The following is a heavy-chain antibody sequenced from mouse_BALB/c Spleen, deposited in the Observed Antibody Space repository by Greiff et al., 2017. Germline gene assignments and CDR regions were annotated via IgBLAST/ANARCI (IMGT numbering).Heavy chain of an antibody. Sequence: VKVVESGPGLVAPSQSLSITCTVSGFSLTSYGVHWVRQPQGKGLEWLGVIWAGGSTNYNSALTSRLSISKDNSKSQVFLKMNSLQTDDTAMYYCATIYYDYEFAYWGQGTLVTVSA. CDR3: ATIYYDYEFAY. D-gene: IGHD2-4*01. V-gene: IGHV2-9*02. CDR1: GFSLTSYG. CDR2: IWAGGST. J-gene: IGHJ3*01.